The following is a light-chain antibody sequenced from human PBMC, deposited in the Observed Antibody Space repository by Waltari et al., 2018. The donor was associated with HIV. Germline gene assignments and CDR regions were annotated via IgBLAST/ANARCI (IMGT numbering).Light chain of an antibody. CDR3: SSFADRDGFYVL. Sequence: QSALTQPPSASGSPGQSVTLSFTGSNIDIGSYGYFYWYQLHPSNAPKLVISEVTKRPSGVSDRFSGSKSANTAFLTVSGLQAEDEADYYCSSFADRDGFYVLFGGGTRLTVL. J-gene: IGLJ2*01. V-gene: IGLV2-8*01. CDR2: EVT. CDR1: NIDIGSYGY.